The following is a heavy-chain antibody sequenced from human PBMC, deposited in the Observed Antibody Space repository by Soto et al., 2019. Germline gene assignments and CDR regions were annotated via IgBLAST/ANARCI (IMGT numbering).Heavy chain of an antibody. J-gene: IGHJ4*02. D-gene: IGHD3-3*01. V-gene: IGHV4-34*01. CDR3: ARGREIFGAVTPFEY. Sequence: SETLSLTXAVYGAPFSGYYWTWIRQPPGKGLEWIGEINHTGSTKYNPSLKSRVTISLGTSRNQFSLSLRSVTAADTAVYYCARGREIFGAVTPFEYWGQGTQVTAPQ. CDR2: INHTGST. CDR1: GAPFSGYY.